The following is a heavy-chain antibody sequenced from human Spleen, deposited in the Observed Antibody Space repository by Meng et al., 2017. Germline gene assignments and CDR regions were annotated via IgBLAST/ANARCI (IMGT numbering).Heavy chain of an antibody. D-gene: IGHD3-10*01. Sequence: GESLKIPCAASGFTFSSYAMSWVRQAPGKGLEWVSAISGSGGSTYYADSVKGRFTISRDNSKNTLYLQMNSLKAEDTAIYYCATLLLYYYGMDVWGQGTTVTVSS. J-gene: IGHJ6*02. V-gene: IGHV3-23*01. CDR2: ISGSGGST. CDR3: ATLLLYYYGMDV. CDR1: GFTFSSYA.